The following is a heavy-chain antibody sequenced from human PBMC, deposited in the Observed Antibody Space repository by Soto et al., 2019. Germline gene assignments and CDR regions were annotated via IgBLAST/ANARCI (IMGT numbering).Heavy chain of an antibody. D-gene: IGHD3-16*01. J-gene: IGHJ4*02. Sequence: QLQLVESGGGVVQPGTSLRLSCTASGFMFKSYVMHWVRQAPGKGLEWVALTSYDGNNKYYGDSVKGRFTVSRDNSKNTLHLQMDSLRPEDTALYYGARWGTTGGFDLWGQGTLVSVSS. CDR3: ARWGTTGGFDL. V-gene: IGHV3-30*19. CDR1: GFMFKSYV. CDR2: TSYDGNNK.